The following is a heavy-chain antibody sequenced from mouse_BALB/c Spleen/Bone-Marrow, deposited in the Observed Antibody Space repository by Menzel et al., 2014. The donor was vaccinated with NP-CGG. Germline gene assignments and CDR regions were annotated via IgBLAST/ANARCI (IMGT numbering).Heavy chain of an antibody. CDR1: GYTFTSYW. J-gene: IGHJ3*01. Sequence: LQQSGAELVKPGAPVKLSCKASGYTFTSYWMNWVKQRPGRGLEWIGRIDPSDSETHYNQKFKDKATLTVDKSSSTAYIQLSSLTSEDSAVYYCARRGYGYGFAYWGQGTLVTVSA. CDR3: ARRGYGYGFAY. V-gene: IGHV1-69*02. D-gene: IGHD1-2*01. CDR2: IDPSDSET.